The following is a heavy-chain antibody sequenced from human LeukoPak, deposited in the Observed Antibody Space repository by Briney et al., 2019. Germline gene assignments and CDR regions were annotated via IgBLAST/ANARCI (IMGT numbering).Heavy chain of an antibody. Sequence: ASVKVSCKASGHTFTGYYIHWVRQAPGQGLEWMGWINPDNGGTKYTQKFLGRVTMTGDTSINTAYMEVTSLRSDDTAVYYCTRRLGGSSEGYDYWGQGTLVTVSS. D-gene: IGHD1-26*01. CDR2: INPDNGGT. CDR1: GHTFTGYY. CDR3: TRRLGGSSEGYDY. V-gene: IGHV1-2*02. J-gene: IGHJ4*02.